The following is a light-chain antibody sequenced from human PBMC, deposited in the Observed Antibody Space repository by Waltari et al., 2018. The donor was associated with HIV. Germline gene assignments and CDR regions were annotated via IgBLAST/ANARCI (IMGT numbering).Light chain of an antibody. J-gene: IGLJ3*02. Sequence: QSALTQPRSVSGSPGQSVTISCTGTSSDVGGYNFVSWYQQHPGKAPKLMIYDVSKRPSGVPDRFSGSKSGNTASLTISGLQAEDEADYYCCSFGGTWVFGGGTKLTVL. CDR1: SSDVGGYNF. CDR3: CSFGGTWV. CDR2: DVS. V-gene: IGLV2-11*01.